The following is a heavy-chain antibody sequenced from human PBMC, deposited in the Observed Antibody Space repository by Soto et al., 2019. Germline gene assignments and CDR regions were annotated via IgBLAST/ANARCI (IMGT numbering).Heavy chain of an antibody. J-gene: IGHJ6*02. D-gene: IGHD3-3*01. Sequence: GGSLRLSCAASGFTVSSNYMSWVRQAPGKGLEWVSVIYSGGSTYYADSVKGRFTISRDNSKNTLYLQMNSLRAEDTAVYYCAGGGYHPYDFWSGYYTGGYSYGMDVWGQGTTVTVSS. CDR3: AGGGYHPYDFWSGYYTGGYSYGMDV. V-gene: IGHV3-53*01. CDR1: GFTVSSNY. CDR2: IYSGGST.